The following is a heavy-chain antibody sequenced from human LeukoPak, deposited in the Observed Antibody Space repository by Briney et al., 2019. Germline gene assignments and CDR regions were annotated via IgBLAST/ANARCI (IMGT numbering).Heavy chain of an antibody. D-gene: IGHD2-2*01. V-gene: IGHV3-7*04. J-gene: IGHJ4*02. CDR1: VFTFSNYW. Sequence: PGGSLRLSCVGSVFTFSNYWINWVRQAPGKGLEWVGNINEDGSRKNYADSVKGRFTISRDNSKNSLYLQMDSLRAEDTALYYCAGGYYAGYWGQGTQVTVSS. CDR2: INEDGSRK. CDR3: AGGYYAGY.